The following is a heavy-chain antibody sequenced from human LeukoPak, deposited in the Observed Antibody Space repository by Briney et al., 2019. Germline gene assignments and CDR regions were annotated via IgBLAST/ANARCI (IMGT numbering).Heavy chain of an antibody. CDR2: INHSGST. Sequence: SETLSLTCAVYGGSFSGYYWSWIRQPPGKGLEWIGEINHSGSTNYNPSLKSRVTMSVDTSKNQFSLKLSSVTAADTAVYYCARDGVVVPAAILDYYYYGMDVWGQGTTVTVSS. CDR1: GGSFSGYY. D-gene: IGHD2-2*02. CDR3: ARDGVVVPAAILDYYYYGMDV. J-gene: IGHJ6*02. V-gene: IGHV4-34*01.